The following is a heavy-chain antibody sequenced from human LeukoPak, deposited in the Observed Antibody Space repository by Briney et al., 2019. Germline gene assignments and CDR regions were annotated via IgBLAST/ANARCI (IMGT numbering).Heavy chain of an antibody. CDR1: GFTFSSYW. Sequence: PGGSLRLSCAASGFTFSSYWMSWVRQAPGKGLEWVANIKQDGSEKYYVDSVKGRFTISRDNAKNSLYLQMNSLRAEDTAVYYCASDSSSWPSYYYYYGMDVWGQGTTVTVSS. V-gene: IGHV3-7*01. D-gene: IGHD6-13*01. CDR3: ASDSSSWPSYYYYYGMDV. J-gene: IGHJ6*02. CDR2: IKQDGSEK.